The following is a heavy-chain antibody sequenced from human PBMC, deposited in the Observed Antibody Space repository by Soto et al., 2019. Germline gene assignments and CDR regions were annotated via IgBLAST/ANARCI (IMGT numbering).Heavy chain of an antibody. CDR3: ARGPLYYYDSSGYVY. J-gene: IGHJ4*02. CDR1: GGSFSGYY. D-gene: IGHD3-22*01. Sequence: SETLSLTCAVSGGSFSGYYWSWIRQPPGKGLEWIGEINHSGSTNYNPSLKSRVTISVDTSKNQLSLKLSSVTAADTAVYYCARGPLYYYDSSGYVYWGQGTLVTVSS. CDR2: INHSGST. V-gene: IGHV4-34*01.